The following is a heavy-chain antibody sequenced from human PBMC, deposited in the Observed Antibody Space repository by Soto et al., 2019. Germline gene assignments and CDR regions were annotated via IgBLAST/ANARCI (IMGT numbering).Heavy chain of an antibody. CDR2: INADGSDR. CDR3: AKAKFYFDSSPFDS. CDR1: GFTFEDCA. V-gene: IGHV3-43D*04. D-gene: IGHD1-26*01. Sequence: GSLRLSCSTSGFTFEDCAVHWVRQSSRKGLEWVSFINADGSDRYYADSVKGRFTISRDNTKGSFYLQMDRLRLEDTAIYYCAKAKFYFDSSPFDSWGQGTLVTVSS. J-gene: IGHJ4*02.